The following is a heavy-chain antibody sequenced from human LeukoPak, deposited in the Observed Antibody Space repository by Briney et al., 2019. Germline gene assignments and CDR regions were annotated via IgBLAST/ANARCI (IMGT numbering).Heavy chain of an antibody. CDR1: GYTFTSSY. CDR3: ARTGEPDAYYGMDV. Sequence: GASVKVSCKASGYTFTSSYMHWVRQAPGQGLEWMAIINPSGGSTSYAQKFQGRVTMTRDTATSTVYMELSSLRSEDTAVYYCARTGEPDAYYGMDVWGQGTTVTVSS. V-gene: IGHV1-46*01. CDR2: INPSGGST. D-gene: IGHD7-27*01. J-gene: IGHJ6*02.